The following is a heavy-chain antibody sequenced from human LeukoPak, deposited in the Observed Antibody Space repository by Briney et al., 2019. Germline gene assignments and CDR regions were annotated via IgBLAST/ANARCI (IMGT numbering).Heavy chain of an antibody. J-gene: IGHJ3*02. CDR2: IYYSGSA. CDR1: GGSISDFY. V-gene: IGHV4-59*01. Sequence: PSETPSLTCTVSGGSISDFYWTWIRQPPGKGLEWVGHIYYSGSATYNPSLKSRLTISIDTSHSHFSLKLTSVTAADTAMYFCARSGTHAFDIWGQGTLVTVSS. CDR3: ARSGTHAFDI.